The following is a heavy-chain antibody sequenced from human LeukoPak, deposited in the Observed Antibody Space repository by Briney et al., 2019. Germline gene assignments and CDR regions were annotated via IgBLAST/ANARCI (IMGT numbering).Heavy chain of an antibody. CDR1: GFTFDDYA. Sequence: SGGSLRLSCAASGFTFDDYAMHWVRQAPGKGLEWVSLISGDGGSTYYAYSVKGRFTISRDNSKNSLYLQMNSLRTEDTALYYCAKDIVGGYDDVVFDIWGQGTMVTVSS. CDR2: ISGDGGST. D-gene: IGHD5-12*01. V-gene: IGHV3-43*02. J-gene: IGHJ3*02. CDR3: AKDIVGGYDDVVFDI.